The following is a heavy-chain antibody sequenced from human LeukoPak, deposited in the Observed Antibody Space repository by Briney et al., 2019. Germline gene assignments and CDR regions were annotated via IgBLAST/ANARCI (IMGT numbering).Heavy chain of an antibody. CDR2: INPKSGDT. J-gene: IGHJ5*02. V-gene: IGHV1-2*02. Sequence: ASVKVSCKASGYTFTGYYIHWVRQAPGQGLEWMGWINPKSGDTNYAQKFQGRVTMTRDTSISTAYMELSRLRSDDTAVYYCARDQAPRMITFGGPRRWFDPWGQGTLVTVSS. D-gene: IGHD3-16*01. CDR3: ARDQAPRMITFGGPRRWFDP. CDR1: GYTFTGYY.